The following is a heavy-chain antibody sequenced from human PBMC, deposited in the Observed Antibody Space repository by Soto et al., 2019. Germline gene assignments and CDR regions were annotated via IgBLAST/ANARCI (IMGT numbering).Heavy chain of an antibody. D-gene: IGHD3-22*01. CDR3: AKDTYYYSSSGYYVFDS. Sequence: QVQLVESGGGVVQPGRSLRLSCAASGFTFSSYGIHWVRQAPGKGLEWVAVISVKGRFTISRDNSKDTVYLQMNSLRAEDTAVYYCAKDTYYYSSSGYYVFDSWGQGTLVTVSS. CDR1: GFTFSSYG. V-gene: IGHV3-30*18. J-gene: IGHJ4*02. CDR2: I.